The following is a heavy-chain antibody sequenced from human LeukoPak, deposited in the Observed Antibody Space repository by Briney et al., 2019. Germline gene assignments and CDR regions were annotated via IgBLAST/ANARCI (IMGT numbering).Heavy chain of an antibody. J-gene: IGHJ4*02. CDR2: INPDGGST. Sequence: ASVKVSCKASGYTFTTNYMHWVRQAPGQGLEWMGIINPDGGSTNYAQKFQGRVTMTRDTSTSTVYMELSSLRSEDSAVYYCARSGSGWAEFDYWGQGTLVTVSS. CDR3: ARSGSGWAEFDY. CDR1: GYTFTTNY. D-gene: IGHD6-25*01. V-gene: IGHV1-46*01.